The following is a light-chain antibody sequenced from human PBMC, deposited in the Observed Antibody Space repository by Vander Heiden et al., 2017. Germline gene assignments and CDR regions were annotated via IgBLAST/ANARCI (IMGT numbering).Light chain of an antibody. CDR2: DAS. CDR3: QQRSNWLT. CDR1: QSVSRY. Sequence: EIVLTQSPGTLSLSPGERATLSCRASQSVSRYLAWYQQKPGQAPRLLIYDASNRAAGIPARFSGSGSGTDFTLTISSLEPEDFAVYYWQQRSNWLTFGGGTKVEIK. J-gene: IGKJ4*01. V-gene: IGKV3-11*01.